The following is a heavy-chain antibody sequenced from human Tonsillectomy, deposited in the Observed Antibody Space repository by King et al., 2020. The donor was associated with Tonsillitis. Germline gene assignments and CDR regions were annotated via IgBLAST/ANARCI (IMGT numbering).Heavy chain of an antibody. CDR3: ARHTYGLGSRI. J-gene: IGHJ3*02. CDR2: IYYRGST. D-gene: IGHD3-10*01. CDR1: GGSISSDH. V-gene: IGHV4-59*08. Sequence: QLQESGPGLVKPSETLSLTCTVSGGSISSDHWGWIRQPQGKELEWIGNIYYRGSTQYNSSLQSRVTISIDTSRKQFSLKLRSVTAADTAVYFCARHTYGLGSRIWGQGTMVTVSP.